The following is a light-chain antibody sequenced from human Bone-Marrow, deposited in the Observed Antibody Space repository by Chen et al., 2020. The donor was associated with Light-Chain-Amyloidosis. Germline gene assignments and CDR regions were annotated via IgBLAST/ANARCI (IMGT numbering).Light chain of an antibody. V-gene: IGLV6-57*01. CDR2: EDD. Sequence: NFMLTHSHSVSESPGNTVIISFTRSSGSIATNYVQWYQQRPGSSPTTVIYEDDQRPSGVPDRFSGSIDRSSNSASLTISGLKTEDEADYYCQSYQGSSQGVFGGGTKLTVL. CDR3: QSYQGSSQGV. J-gene: IGLJ3*02. CDR1: SGSIATNY.